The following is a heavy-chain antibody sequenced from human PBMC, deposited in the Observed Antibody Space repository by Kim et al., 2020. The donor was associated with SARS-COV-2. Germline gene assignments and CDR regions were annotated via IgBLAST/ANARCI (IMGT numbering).Heavy chain of an antibody. D-gene: IGHD3-10*01. J-gene: IGHJ4*02. CDR3: ARLSVSFRYFDY. Sequence: ASVKVSCKASGYTFTGYYMHWVRQAPGQGLEWMGWINPNSGGTNYAQKFQGRVTMTRDTSISTAYMELSRLRSDDTAVYYCARLSVSFRYFDYWGQGTLVTVSS. CDR2: INPNSGGT. CDR1: GYTFTGYY. V-gene: IGHV1-2*02.